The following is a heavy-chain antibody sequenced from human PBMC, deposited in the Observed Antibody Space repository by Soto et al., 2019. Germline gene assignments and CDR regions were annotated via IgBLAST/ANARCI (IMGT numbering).Heavy chain of an antibody. V-gene: IGHV3-66*01. CDR3: AMEDVLCDGGRSYGIPFDV. CDR1: GFTVSSEY. CDR2: IQSGGTT. Sequence: EVQLVESGGGFVEPGGSLRLSCAASGFTVSSEYMTWVRQGPGKGLEWVSLIQSGGTTYYADSGKGRFTISRDTSENTLHLRMDRLRLEHTAGYCCAMEDVLCDGGRSYGIPFDVWCKGTTVSVPS. D-gene: IGHD2-15*01. J-gene: IGHJ6*04.